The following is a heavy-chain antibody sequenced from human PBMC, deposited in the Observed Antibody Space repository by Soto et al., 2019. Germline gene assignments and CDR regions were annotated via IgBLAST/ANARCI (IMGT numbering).Heavy chain of an antibody. D-gene: IGHD3-10*01. CDR2: INHSGST. V-gene: IGHV4-34*01. J-gene: IGHJ6*02. CDR1: GGSFSGYY. Sequence: PSETLSLTCAVYGGSFSGYYWSWIRQPPGKGLEWIGEINHSGSTNYNPSLKGRVTISVDTSKNQFSLKLSSVTAADTAVYYCARGGGIMVRGVIRYSDYYYYGMDVWGQGTTVTVSS. CDR3: ARGGGIMVRGVIRYSDYYYYGMDV.